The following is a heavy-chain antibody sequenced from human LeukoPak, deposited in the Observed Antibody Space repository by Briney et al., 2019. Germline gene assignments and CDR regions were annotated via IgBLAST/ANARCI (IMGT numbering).Heavy chain of an antibody. J-gene: IGHJ5*02. CDR3: ARHPYNHDSSGYFP. V-gene: IGHV4-39*01. CDR2: FYYSGST. Sequence: SETLSLACTVSGGSISSSSYYWGWIRQPPGKGLEWIGSFYYSGSTYYNPSLKSRVTISVDTSKNQFSLKLSSVTAADTAVYYCARHPYNHDSSGYFPWGQGTLVTVSS. CDR1: GGSISSSSYY. D-gene: IGHD3-22*01.